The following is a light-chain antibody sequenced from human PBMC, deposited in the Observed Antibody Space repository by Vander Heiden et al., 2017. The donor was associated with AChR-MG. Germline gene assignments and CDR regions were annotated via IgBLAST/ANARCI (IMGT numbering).Light chain of an antibody. CDR1: SSDIGLYDY. Sequence: QSALTQPPSASGSPGQSVTISCTGTSSDIGLYDYVSWYQQHPGKAPQLIIYEVTERPSGVPDRFSGSKSGNTASLTVSGLQAEDEADYYCSSYTHTSWDFGGGTKLSVL. V-gene: IGLV2-8*01. CDR2: EVT. CDR3: SSYTHTSWD. J-gene: IGLJ3*02.